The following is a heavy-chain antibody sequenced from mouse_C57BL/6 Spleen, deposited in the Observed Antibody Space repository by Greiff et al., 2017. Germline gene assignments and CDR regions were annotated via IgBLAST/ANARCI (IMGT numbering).Heavy chain of an antibody. V-gene: IGHV8-12*01. Sequence: QVQLKESGPGILQSSQTLSLTCSFSGFSLSTSGMGVSWIRQPSGKGLEWLAHIYWDDDKRYNPSLKSRLTISKDTSRNQVFLKITSVDTADTATYYCARRCYYYGSSYDAMDYWGQGTSVTVSS. CDR2: IYWDDDK. CDR1: GFSLSTSGMG. CDR3: ARRCYYYGSSYDAMDY. D-gene: IGHD1-1*01. J-gene: IGHJ4*01.